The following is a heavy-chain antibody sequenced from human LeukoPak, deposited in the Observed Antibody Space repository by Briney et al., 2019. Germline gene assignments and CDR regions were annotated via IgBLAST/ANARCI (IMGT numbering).Heavy chain of an antibody. Sequence: PSETLSLTCTVSGGSISNYYWSWIRQSPGKGLEWIGYIYYTGNTNYNPSLKSRVTISVDTSKNQFSLKLSSVTAADTAVYYCARDRTHYDILTGYYGDAFDIWGQGTMVTVSS. CDR2: IYYTGNT. J-gene: IGHJ3*02. V-gene: IGHV4-59*12. CDR3: ARDRTHYDILTGYYGDAFDI. CDR1: GGSISNYY. D-gene: IGHD3-9*01.